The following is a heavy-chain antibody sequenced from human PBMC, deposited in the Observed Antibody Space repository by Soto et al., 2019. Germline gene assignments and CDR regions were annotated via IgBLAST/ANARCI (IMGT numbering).Heavy chain of an antibody. J-gene: IGHJ5*02. V-gene: IGHV4-61*01. CDR3: ARGEDLGNWFDP. CDR2: IYYSGTT. Sequence: PSETLSLTCTVSAGSVSSGNYYWSWIRHPPGKGLEWIGYIYYSGTTNYNPSLKSRVTISVDTSKNQFSLKLSSVTAADTAVYYWARGEDLGNWFDPWAQGALVTVSS. CDR1: AGSVSSGNYY.